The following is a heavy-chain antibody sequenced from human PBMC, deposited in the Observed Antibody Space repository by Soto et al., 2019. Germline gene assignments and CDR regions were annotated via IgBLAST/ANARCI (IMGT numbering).Heavy chain of an antibody. CDR3: ARAGYCSGGSRYEGEFYAFEI. J-gene: IGHJ3*02. CDR1: GGTFSSYP. CDR2: IIPILGIA. V-gene: IGHV1-69*04. Sequence: ATVKVSCKAPGGTFSSYPISWVRQAPGQGLEWMGRIIPILGIANYAQKYQGRVTITADKSTSTAYMELSSLRSEDTAVYYCARAGYCSGGSRYEGEFYAFEIWGQGTMVTVAS. D-gene: IGHD2-15*01.